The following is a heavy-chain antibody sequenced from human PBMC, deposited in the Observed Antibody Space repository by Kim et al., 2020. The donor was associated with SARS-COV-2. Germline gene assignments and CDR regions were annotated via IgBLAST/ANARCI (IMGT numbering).Heavy chain of an antibody. D-gene: IGHD2-15*01. V-gene: IGHV3-11*06. CDR3: ARDRRYCSGGACYSLYDY. Sequence: MGRFTISRANAKNSLYLQMNSLSAEDTAVYYCARDRRYCSGGACYSLYDYWGQGALVTVSS. J-gene: IGHJ4*02.